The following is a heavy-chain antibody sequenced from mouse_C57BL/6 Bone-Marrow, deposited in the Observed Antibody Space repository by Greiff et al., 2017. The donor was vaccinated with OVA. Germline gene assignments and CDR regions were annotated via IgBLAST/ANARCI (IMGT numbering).Heavy chain of an antibody. Sequence: VKLVESGAELVRPGASVKLSCKASGYTFTDYYINWVKQRPGQGLEWIARIYPGSGNTYYNEKFKGKATLTAEKSSSTAYMQLSSLTSEDSAVYYSARDLITTVEATGDYWGQGTTLTVSS. V-gene: IGHV1-76*01. CDR2: IYPGSGNT. J-gene: IGHJ2*01. CDR1: GYTFTDYY. CDR3: ARDLITTVEATGDY. D-gene: IGHD1-1*01.